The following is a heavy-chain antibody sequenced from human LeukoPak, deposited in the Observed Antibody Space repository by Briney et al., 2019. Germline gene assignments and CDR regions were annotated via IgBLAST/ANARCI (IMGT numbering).Heavy chain of an antibody. V-gene: IGHV4-34*01. J-gene: IGHJ4*02. CDR2: INHSGST. D-gene: IGHD6-13*01. CDR3: ARGRYLTTLGGAAAGFLDS. Sequence: SETLSLTCGVNGGSFSGYYWNWIRQTPGKGLEWIGEINHSGSTNYNPSLKRRVTISVDTYQKQFSLRLTSVTAADTAVYYCARGRYLTTLGGAAAGFLDSWGQGTLVTVSS. CDR1: GGSFSGYY.